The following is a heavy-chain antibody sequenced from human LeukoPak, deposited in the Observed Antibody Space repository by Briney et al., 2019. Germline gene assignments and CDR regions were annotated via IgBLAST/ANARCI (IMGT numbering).Heavy chain of an antibody. CDR3: AKERPEVVVGDAFDI. CDR2: ISYDGSNK. J-gene: IGHJ3*02. Sequence: GGSLRLSCAASGSTFSSYGMHWVRQAPGKGLEWVAVISYDGSNKYYADSVKGRFTISRDNSKNTLYLQMNSLRAEDTAVYYCAKERPEVVVGDAFDIWGQGTMVTVSS. CDR1: GSTFSSYG. D-gene: IGHD3-22*01. V-gene: IGHV3-30*18.